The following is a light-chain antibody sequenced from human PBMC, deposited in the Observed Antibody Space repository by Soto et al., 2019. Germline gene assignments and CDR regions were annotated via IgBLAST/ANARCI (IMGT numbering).Light chain of an antibody. CDR3: QKYSSVPV. Sequence: DIQMTQSPTSLSASVGDRVTITCRASQGIRNYVAWYQQIPGKAPKLLIYAASTLQSGVPSRFSGSGSGTVFNLTINGLQPEDVSTYSFQKYSSVPVFGPGTKVEIK. CDR2: AAS. J-gene: IGKJ3*01. V-gene: IGKV1-27*01. CDR1: QGIRNY.